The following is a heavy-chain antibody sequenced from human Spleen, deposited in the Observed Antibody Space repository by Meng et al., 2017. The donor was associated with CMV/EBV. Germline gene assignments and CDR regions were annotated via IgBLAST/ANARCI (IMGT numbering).Heavy chain of an antibody. Sequence: GESLKISCAGSGFTFSSSDMHWVRQATGEGLEWVSGIGTAGDTYYPGSVKGRFTISRDNAKNSLHLQMNSLRAEDTAVYYCVRENRLEWLLYERRNWFDPWGQGTLVTVSS. D-gene: IGHD3-3*01. J-gene: IGHJ5*02. V-gene: IGHV3-13*01. CDR2: IGTAGDT. CDR1: GFTFSSSD. CDR3: VRENRLEWLLYERRNWFDP.